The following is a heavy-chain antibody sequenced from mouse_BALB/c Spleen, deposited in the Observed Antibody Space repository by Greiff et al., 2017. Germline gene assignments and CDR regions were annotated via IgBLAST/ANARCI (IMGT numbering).Heavy chain of an antibody. CDR2: IRNKANGYTT. CDR3: ARDPDY. V-gene: IGHV7-3*02. J-gene: IGHJ2*01. CDR1: GFTFTDYY. Sequence: EVHLVESGGGLVQPGGSLRLSCATSGFTFTDYYMSWVRQPPGKALEWLGFIRNKANGYTTEYSASVKGRFTISRDNSQSILYLQMNTLRAEDSATYYCARDPDYWGQGTTLTVSS.